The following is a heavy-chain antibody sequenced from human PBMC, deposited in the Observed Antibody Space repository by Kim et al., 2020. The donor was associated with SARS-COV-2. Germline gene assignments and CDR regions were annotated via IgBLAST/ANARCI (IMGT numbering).Heavy chain of an antibody. Sequence: SVRGRLTISRGNARNTLYLQMNSLRAEDTAVYYCAKDDFGIVVVPALFDYWGQGTLVTVSS. J-gene: IGHJ4*02. CDR3: AKDDFGIVVVPALFDY. D-gene: IGHD2-2*01. V-gene: IGHV3-23*01.